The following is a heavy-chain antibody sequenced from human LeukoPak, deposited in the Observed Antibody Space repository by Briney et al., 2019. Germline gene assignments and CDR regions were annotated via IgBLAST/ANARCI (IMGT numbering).Heavy chain of an antibody. J-gene: IGHJ4*02. Sequence: GGSLRLSCAASGFTVSSNYMSWVRQAPGKGLEWISDIYNSGSTHYGDSVKGRFTISRDNSRNTLYLQMNSLRTEDTAVYYCAREQFGYCNTSSCPLGNWGQGTLVTVSS. D-gene: IGHD2-2*03. CDR3: AREQFGYCNTSSCPLGN. CDR1: GFTVSSNY. V-gene: IGHV3-66*03. CDR2: IYNSGST.